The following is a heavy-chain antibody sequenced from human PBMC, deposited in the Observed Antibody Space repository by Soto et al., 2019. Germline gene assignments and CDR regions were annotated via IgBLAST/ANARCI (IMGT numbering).Heavy chain of an antibody. CDR2: VTSSAIAT. Sequence: EVHLLESGGGLVQPGGSLRLSCVGSGYRFSEYAMAWIRQAPGKGLEWVTGVTSSAIATYYADSVKGRFNISRNNSLNILYLQLDNLGDDDTAVYYCAKSHDTSAYYLSIDSWGQGTQVTVSS. V-gene: IGHV3-23*01. CDR1: GYRFSEYA. J-gene: IGHJ4*02. D-gene: IGHD3-22*01. CDR3: AKSHDTSAYYLSIDS.